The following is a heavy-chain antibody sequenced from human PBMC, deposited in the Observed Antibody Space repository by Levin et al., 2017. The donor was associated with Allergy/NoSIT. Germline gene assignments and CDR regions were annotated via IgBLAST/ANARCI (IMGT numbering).Heavy chain of an antibody. D-gene: IGHD1-26*01. CDR1: GYSFTSYW. V-gene: IGHV5-51*01. CDR2: IYPGDSDT. J-gene: IGHJ6*02. CDR3: ARDSLGRDYYYYGMDV. Sequence: GESLKISCKGSGYSFTSYWIGWVRQMPGKGLEWMGIIYPGDSDTRYSPSFQGQVTISADKSISTAYLQWSSLKASDTAMYYCARDSLGRDYYYYGMDVWGQGTTVTVSS.